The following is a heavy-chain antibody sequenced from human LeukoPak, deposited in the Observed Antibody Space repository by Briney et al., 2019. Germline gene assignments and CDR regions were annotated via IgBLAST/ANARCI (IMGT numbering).Heavy chain of an antibody. CDR1: GGSINNYY. V-gene: IGHV4-4*07. CDR2: LYTTGST. CDR3: ARDRAAVALIHYFDY. J-gene: IGHJ4*02. D-gene: IGHD6-19*01. Sequence: SETLSLTCTVSGGSINNYYWSWIRQPAGKGLEWIGRLYTTGSTNYNPSLKSRVIMSVDTSKNQFSLKLNSVTAADTAVYYCARDRAAVALIHYFDYWGQGTLVTVSS.